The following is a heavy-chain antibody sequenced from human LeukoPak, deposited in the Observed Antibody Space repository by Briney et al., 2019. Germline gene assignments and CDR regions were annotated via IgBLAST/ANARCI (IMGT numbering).Heavy chain of an antibody. CDR1: GGTFSSYT. J-gene: IGHJ3*02. CDR2: IIPILGIA. Sequence: SVKVSCKASGGTFSSYTMSWVGQAPGQGVEGMGGIIPILGIANYAQKFQGSVTITADKSTSTAYMELSSLRSEDTAVYYCAREKGYCSSTSCFDAFDIWGQGTMVTVSS. V-gene: IGHV1-69*10. CDR3: AREKGYCSSTSCFDAFDI. D-gene: IGHD2-2*01.